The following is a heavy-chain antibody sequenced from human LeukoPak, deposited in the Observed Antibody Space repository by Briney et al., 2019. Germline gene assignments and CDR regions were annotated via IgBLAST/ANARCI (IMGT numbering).Heavy chain of an antibody. CDR1: GYTFTSYD. J-gene: IGHJ6*03. CDR2: MNPNSGNT. Sequence: ASVKVSCKASGYTFTSYDINWVRQATGQGLEWMGWMNPNSGNTGHAQKFQGRVTMTRNTSISTAYMELSSLRSEDTAVYYCARVSTVLRFLEWLPTYYYYYYMDVWGKGTTVTVSS. D-gene: IGHD3-3*01. V-gene: IGHV1-8*01. CDR3: ARVSTVLRFLEWLPTYYYYYYMDV.